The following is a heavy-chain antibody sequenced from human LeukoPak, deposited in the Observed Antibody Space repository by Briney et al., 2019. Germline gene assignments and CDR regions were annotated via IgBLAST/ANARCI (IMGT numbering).Heavy chain of an antibody. CDR2: IDPNSGVT. CDR3: ARDWYYGSGRDLGY. Sequence: ASVKVSCKASGYTFTAHYLHWVRQAPGQGLEWMGWIDPNSGVTNSAQKFQGRVTMTRDTSISTAYMELSRLRSDDTAVYYCARDWYYGSGRDLGYWGQGTLVTVSS. CDR1: GYTFTAHY. D-gene: IGHD3-10*01. J-gene: IGHJ4*02. V-gene: IGHV1-2*02.